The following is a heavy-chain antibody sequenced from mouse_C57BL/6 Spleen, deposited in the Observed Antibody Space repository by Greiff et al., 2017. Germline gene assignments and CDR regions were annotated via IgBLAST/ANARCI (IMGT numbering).Heavy chain of an antibody. V-gene: IGHV1-22*01. Sequence: EVKLVESGPELVKPGASVTMSCKASGYTFTDYNMHWVKQSHGKSLEWIGYINPNNGGTSYNQKFKGKATLTVNKSSSTAYMELRSLTSEDSAVYYCATVVAYWYFDVWGTGTTVTVSS. D-gene: IGHD1-1*01. CDR3: ATVVAYWYFDV. J-gene: IGHJ1*03. CDR1: GYTFTDYN. CDR2: INPNNGGT.